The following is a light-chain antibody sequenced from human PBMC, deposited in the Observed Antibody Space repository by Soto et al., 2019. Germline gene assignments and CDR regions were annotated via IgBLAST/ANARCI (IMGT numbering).Light chain of an antibody. CDR2: ATN. CDR1: RSNVGRNA. CDR3: AAWEDTVKGPL. V-gene: IGLV1-44*01. J-gene: IGLJ2*01. Sequence: QSVLTQPPSASGTPGQTVTISCSGSRSNVGRNAVSWYQQVPGMAPKLLVFATNKRPSGVPDRFSGSASGASASLAISGLQSEDEADYYWAAWEDTVKGPLFGGGTKLTVL.